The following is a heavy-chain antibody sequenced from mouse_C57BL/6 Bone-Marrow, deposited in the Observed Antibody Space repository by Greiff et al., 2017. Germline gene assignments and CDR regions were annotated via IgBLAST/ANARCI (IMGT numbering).Heavy chain of an antibody. CDR1: GFTFSSYG. V-gene: IGHV5-6*01. J-gene: IGHJ3*01. CDR3: ARLGYYYGSSLAY. Sequence: EVKLMDSGGDLVKPGGSLKLSCAASGFTFSSYGMSWVRQTPDKRLEWVATISSGGSYTYYPDRVKGRFTISRDNAKNTLYLQMSSLKSEDTAMYYCARLGYYYGSSLAYWGQGTLVTVSA. CDR2: ISSGGSYT. D-gene: IGHD1-1*01.